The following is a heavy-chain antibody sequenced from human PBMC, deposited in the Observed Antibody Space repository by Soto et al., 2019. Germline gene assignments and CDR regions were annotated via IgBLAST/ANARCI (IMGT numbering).Heavy chain of an antibody. CDR3: ARANGDFWSGPNRNWFDP. CDR1: GYTFTSYD. CDR2: MNPNSGNT. V-gene: IGHV1-8*01. Sequence: QVQLVQSGAEVKKPGASVKVSCKASGYTFTSYDINWVRQATGQGLEWMGWMNPNSGNTGYAQKIQGRVAMTRNTSISTAYMELSSLRSEDTAVYYCARANGDFWSGPNRNWFDPWGQGTLVTVSS. D-gene: IGHD3-3*01. J-gene: IGHJ5*02.